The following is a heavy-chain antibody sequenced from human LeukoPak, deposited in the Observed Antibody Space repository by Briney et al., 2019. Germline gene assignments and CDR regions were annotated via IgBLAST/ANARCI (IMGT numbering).Heavy chain of an antibody. D-gene: IGHD5-18*01. V-gene: IGHV1-2*02. Sequence: GASVKVSCKASGYSFTSYYIHWVRLAPGQGLEWMGWINPNSGGTNYAQKFQGRVTMTRDTSISTAYMELSRLRSDDTAVYYCARGLYSYGFNYYYYMDVWGKGTTVTVSS. CDR3: ARGLYSYGFNYYYYMDV. CDR2: INPNSGGT. CDR1: GYSFTSYY. J-gene: IGHJ6*03.